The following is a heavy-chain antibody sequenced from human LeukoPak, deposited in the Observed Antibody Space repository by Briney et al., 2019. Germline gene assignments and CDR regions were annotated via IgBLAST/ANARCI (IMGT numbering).Heavy chain of an antibody. Sequence: GASVKVSCKASGYTFTSYDVNWVRQATGQGLEWMGWMNPNSGNTGYAQKFQGRVTMTRNTSISTAYMELSSLRSDDTAVYYCARAGSHSSWSNDYWGQGTLVTVSS. V-gene: IGHV1-8*01. CDR2: MNPNSGNT. D-gene: IGHD6-13*01. CDR1: GYTFTSYD. CDR3: ARAGSHSSWSNDY. J-gene: IGHJ4*02.